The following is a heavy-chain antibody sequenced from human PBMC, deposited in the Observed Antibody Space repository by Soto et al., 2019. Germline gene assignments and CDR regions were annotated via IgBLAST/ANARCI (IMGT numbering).Heavy chain of an antibody. CDR1: RAFINSGGFY. D-gene: IGHD2-15*01. J-gene: IGHJ5*02. Sequence: XLYLTCSVSRAFINSGGFYYSWIRQPPGKGLEWLGYIFHSGSTLYTPSLRGRLTLSADTSRNQLSLQLTSVTAADTAVYYCVRGGIAGHWFDPWGQGILVTVSS. V-gene: IGHV4-31*03. CDR3: VRGGIAGHWFDP. CDR2: IFHSGST.